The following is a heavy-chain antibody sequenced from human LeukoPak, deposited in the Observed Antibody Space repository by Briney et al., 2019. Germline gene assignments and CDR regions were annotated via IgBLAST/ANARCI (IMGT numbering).Heavy chain of an antibody. CDR2: VHYSGST. CDR1: GVSVSSDNYY. Sequence: SETLSLTCTVSGVSVSSDNYYWSWIRQPPGRGLEWVGCVHYSGSTNYSPSVKSRVTISIDTSRNHFSLKLSSVTAADTAVYYCARNMVRRVTDSFDIWGQGTMVTISS. J-gene: IGHJ3*02. CDR3: ARNMVRRVTDSFDI. D-gene: IGHD3-10*01. V-gene: IGHV4-61*03.